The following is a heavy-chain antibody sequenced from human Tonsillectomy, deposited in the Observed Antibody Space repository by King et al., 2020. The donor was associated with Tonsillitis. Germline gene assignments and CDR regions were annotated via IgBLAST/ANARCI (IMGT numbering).Heavy chain of an antibody. CDR3: AKESDVVVPAAMGDFDY. D-gene: IGHD2-2*01. Sequence: AQLVQSGGGLVQPGGSLRLSCAASGFTFSSYAMSWVRQAPGKGLEWVSAISGSGGSTYYADSVKGRFTISRDNSKNTLYLQMNSLRAEDTAVYYFAKESDVVVPAAMGDFDYWGQGTLVTVSS. V-gene: IGHV3-23*04. J-gene: IGHJ4*02. CDR2: ISGSGGST. CDR1: GFTFSSYA.